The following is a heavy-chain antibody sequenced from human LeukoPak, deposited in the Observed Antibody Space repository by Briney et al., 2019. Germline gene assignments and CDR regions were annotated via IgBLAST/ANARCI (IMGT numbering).Heavy chain of an antibody. Sequence: PGGSLRLSCAASGFTFNSYWMVWFRQAPGKGLVWVSCINPDGSWTLHADSVKGRFAISRDYARNTLYLQMNSLGAEDTAIYYCARVRDYYVNPGYSSGFQHWGQGTLVTVSS. CDR1: GFTFNSYW. CDR3: ARVRDYYVNPGYSSGFQH. V-gene: IGHV3-74*01. J-gene: IGHJ1*01. D-gene: IGHD3-10*02. CDR2: INPDGSWT.